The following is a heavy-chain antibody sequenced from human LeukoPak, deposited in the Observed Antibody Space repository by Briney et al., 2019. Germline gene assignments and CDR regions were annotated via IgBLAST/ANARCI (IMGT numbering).Heavy chain of an antibody. V-gene: IGHV3-23*01. CDR2: ITGRGTFT. J-gene: IGHJ6*04. D-gene: IGHD3-10*02. CDR1: GFTFSSYS. CDR3: AELGITMIGGV. Sequence: GGSLRLSCAASGFTFSSYSMNWVRQAPGKGLEWVSAITGRGTFTDYADSVKGRFTISRDNSKNTLYLQMNSLRADDTAIYYCAELGITMIGGVWGKGTTVTISS.